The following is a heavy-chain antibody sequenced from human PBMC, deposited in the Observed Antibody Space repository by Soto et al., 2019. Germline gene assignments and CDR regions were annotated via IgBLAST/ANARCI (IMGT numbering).Heavy chain of an antibody. CDR1: GDSISSYY. Sequence: QVQLQESGPGLVKPSETLSLTCAVSGDSISSYYCMWIRQPPGKGLESIGYLYYGRSANYNPSLKSRVTLSVDTSTNQCYLTLSSITAAATAVYYCALRSMAVVPEYWGPGNLVTVSS. V-gene: IGHV4-59*01. CDR3: ALRSMAVVPEY. J-gene: IGHJ4*02. D-gene: IGHD3-22*01. CDR2: LYYGRSA.